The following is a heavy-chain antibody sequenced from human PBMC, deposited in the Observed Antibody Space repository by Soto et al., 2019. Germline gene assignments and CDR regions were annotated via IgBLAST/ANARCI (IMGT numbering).Heavy chain of an antibody. V-gene: IGHV3-20*04. CDR2: INWNGGST. CDR1: GFTFDDYG. J-gene: IGHJ4*02. Sequence: EVQLVESVGGVVRPGESLRLSCAASGFTFDDYGMSWVRQAPGKGLEWVSGINWNGGSTGYADSVKGRFTISRDNAKNSMHLQMTRLGGADTNLYSCGRVEPRGFHWGEGPLVTVSS. CDR3: GRVEPRGFH. D-gene: IGHD1-26*01.